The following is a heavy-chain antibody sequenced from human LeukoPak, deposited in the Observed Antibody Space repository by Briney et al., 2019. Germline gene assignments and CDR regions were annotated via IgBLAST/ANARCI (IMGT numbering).Heavy chain of an antibody. V-gene: IGHV3-11*06. Sequence: GGSLRLSCAASGFTFSDYYMSWIRQAPGKGLEWVSYISSSSYTNYADSVKGRFTISRDNAKNSLYLQVNSLRAEDTAVYYCASGRYSNYFDYWGQGTLVTASS. CDR3: ASGRYSNYFDY. CDR2: ISSSSYT. J-gene: IGHJ4*02. D-gene: IGHD4-11*01. CDR1: GFTFSDYY.